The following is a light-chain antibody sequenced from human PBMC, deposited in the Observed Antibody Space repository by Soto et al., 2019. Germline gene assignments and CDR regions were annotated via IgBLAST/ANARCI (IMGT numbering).Light chain of an antibody. V-gene: IGKV3-15*01. CDR3: QQYNNSPPS. CDR1: QSVSSN. J-gene: IGKJ4*01. CDR2: GAS. Sequence: EIVMTQSPATLSVSPGERATLSCRASQSVSSNLAWYQQKPGQAPRLLIYGASTRATGIPARFSGSGSGTEFTLTSSRLQSEYFAYYYWQQYNNSPPSFGRGTKVEIK.